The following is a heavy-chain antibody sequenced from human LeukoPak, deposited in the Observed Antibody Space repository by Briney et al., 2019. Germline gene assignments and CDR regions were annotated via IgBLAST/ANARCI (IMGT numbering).Heavy chain of an antibody. J-gene: IGHJ4*02. V-gene: IGHV5-51*01. Sequence: RGESLKISCKGSGYSFTSYWIGWVRQMPGKGLEWMGIIYPGDSDTRYSPSFQGQVTISADKSISTAYLQWSGLKASDTAMYYCARGPWGSYRYLDYWGQGTLVTVSS. CDR2: IYPGDSDT. CDR3: ARGPWGSYRYLDY. D-gene: IGHD3-16*02. CDR1: GYSFTSYW.